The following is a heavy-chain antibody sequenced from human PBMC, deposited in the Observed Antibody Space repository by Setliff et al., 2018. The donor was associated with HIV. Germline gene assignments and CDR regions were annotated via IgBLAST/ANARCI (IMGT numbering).Heavy chain of an antibody. Sequence: TLSLPCRFSGCSLSGHFWSWIRQSPGKGLEWSGYIYGNGNTKYNRFLNSRVTMSVDTSKNQFSLNLNSVTAADTAMYYCARLDSWIFGTIKPLHHFDYWGQGLMVTVSS. V-gene: IGHV4-4*09. J-gene: IGHJ4*01. D-gene: IGHD3-3*01. CDR1: GCSLSGHF. CDR2: IYGNGNT. CDR3: ARLDSWIFGTIKPLHHFDY.